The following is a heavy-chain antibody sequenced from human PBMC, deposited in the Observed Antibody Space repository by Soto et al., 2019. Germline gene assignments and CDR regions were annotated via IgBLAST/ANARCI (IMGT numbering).Heavy chain of an antibody. J-gene: IGHJ4*02. D-gene: IGHD3-22*01. CDR3: ARGGDYYDSSGDPPSFGY. CDR2: IYYSGST. Sequence: SETLSLTCTVSGGSISSGGYYWSWIRHHPGKGLEWIGYIYYSGSTYYNPSLKSRVTISVDTSKNQFSLKLSSVTAADTAVYYCARGGDYYDSSGDPPSFGYWAQGTLVTVSS. CDR1: GGSISSGGYY. V-gene: IGHV4-31*03.